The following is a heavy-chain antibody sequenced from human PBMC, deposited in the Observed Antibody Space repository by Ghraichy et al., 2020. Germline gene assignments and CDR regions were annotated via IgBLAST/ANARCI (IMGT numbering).Heavy chain of an antibody. D-gene: IGHD4-17*01. CDR2: INPNSGGT. CDR3: AREGGDYGDYGWFDP. V-gene: IGHV1-2*06. J-gene: IGHJ5*02. CDR1: GYTFTGYY. Sequence: ASVKVSCKASGYTFTGYYMHWVRQAPGQGLEWMGRINPNSGGTNYAQKFQGRVTMTRDTSISTAYMELSRLRSDDTAVYYCAREGGDYGDYGWFDPWGQGTLVTVSS.